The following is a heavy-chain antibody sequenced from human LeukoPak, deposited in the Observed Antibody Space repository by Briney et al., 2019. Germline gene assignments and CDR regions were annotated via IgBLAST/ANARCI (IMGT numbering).Heavy chain of an antibody. D-gene: IGHD6-13*01. J-gene: IGHJ4*02. CDR1: VYTFTSYV. CDR2: ISAYKGNT. V-gene: IGHV1-18*01. CDR3: ARVRGSSWPRGDY. Sequence: PPVKASLKASVYTFTSYVISWVRQAAGQGVEGRGWISAYKGNTNYAQKLQGRVTMTTDTSTSTAYMELRSLRSDDTAVYYCARVRGSSWPRGDYWGQGTLVTVSS.